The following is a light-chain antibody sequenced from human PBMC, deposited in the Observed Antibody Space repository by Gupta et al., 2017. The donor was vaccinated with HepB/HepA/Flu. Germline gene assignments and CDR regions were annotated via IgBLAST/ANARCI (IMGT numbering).Light chain of an antibody. Sequence: QSTLTQPPSVSGPPGQSVTISAPGTSNDVGGSNYLSWYQQHPGKAPRLLIYDVDKRPSGVPDRFVGSKSGNTASLTISGLQTADEADYYCCSYVILYSLAFGGGTKVTVL. J-gene: IGLJ2*01. V-gene: IGLV2-11*01. CDR3: CSYVILYSLA. CDR1: SNDVGGSNY. CDR2: DVD.